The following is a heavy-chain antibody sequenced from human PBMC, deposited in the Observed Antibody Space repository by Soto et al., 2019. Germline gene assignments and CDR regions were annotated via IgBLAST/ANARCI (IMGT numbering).Heavy chain of an antibody. CDR1: GFTFSSYA. V-gene: IGHV3-66*01. CDR3: ARDQGYSHY. CDR2: IYSGGST. D-gene: IGHD5-18*01. J-gene: IGHJ4*02. Sequence: PGGLRLSCAASGFTFSSYAMSWVRQAPGKGLEWVSVIYSGGSTYYADSVKGRFTISRDNSKNTLYLQMNSLRAEDTAVYYCARDQGYSHYWGQGTLVTVSS.